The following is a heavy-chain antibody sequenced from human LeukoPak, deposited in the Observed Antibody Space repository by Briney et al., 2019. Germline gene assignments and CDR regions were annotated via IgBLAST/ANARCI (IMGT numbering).Heavy chain of an antibody. CDR1: GGSFSGYY. CDR3: ARDIGYSSSPGGIDY. Sequence: SETLSLTCAVYGGSFSGYYWSWIRQPPGKGLEWIGEINHSGSTNYNPSLKSRVIISIDTSKNQFSLKLSSVTAADTAVYYCARDIGYSSSPGGIDYWGQGTLVTVSS. D-gene: IGHD6-6*01. CDR2: INHSGST. J-gene: IGHJ4*02. V-gene: IGHV4-34*01.